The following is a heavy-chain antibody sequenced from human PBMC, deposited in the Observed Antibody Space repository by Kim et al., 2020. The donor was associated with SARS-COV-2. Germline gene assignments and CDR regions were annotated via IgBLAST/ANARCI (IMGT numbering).Heavy chain of an antibody. CDR3: ASGRSLLGSGLAV. J-gene: IGHJ6*03. CDR2: IHHSGNN. D-gene: IGHD3-10*01. V-gene: IGHV4-34*01. CDR1: GGSFSDYY. Sequence: SETLSLTCAVYGGSFSDYYWSWIRQPPGEGLEWVGEIHHSGNNNQNPSLKRRITMSIDTSRGQFSLKLRSVTAAETAVYYLASGRSLLGSGLAVWDKGT.